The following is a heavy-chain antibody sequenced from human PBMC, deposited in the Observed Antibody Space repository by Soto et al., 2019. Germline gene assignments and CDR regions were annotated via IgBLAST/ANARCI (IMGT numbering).Heavy chain of an antibody. CDR2: ISFDGRNK. V-gene: IGHV3-30*04. CDR3: ARGGDIAARPDGDSYYGVDV. J-gene: IGHJ6*02. Sequence: QVQLVESGGGVGQPGRSLRVSCAASGFTFRNYAIHWVRQSPGKGPEWVAVISFDGRNKYYAYSVKGRFTISRDNSKNTLYLQMNSLIGEDTAVYYCARGGDIAARPDGDSYYGVDVCGQGTSVTVSS. CDR1: GFTFRNYA. D-gene: IGHD6-6*01.